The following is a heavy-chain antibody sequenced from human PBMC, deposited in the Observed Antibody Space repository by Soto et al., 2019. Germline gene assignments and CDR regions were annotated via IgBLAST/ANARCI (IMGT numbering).Heavy chain of an antibody. D-gene: IGHD3-3*01. V-gene: IGHV3-66*01. J-gene: IGHJ4*02. CDR3: ARDTFGGAYDFLH. CDR2: ISSGGST. Sequence: EVQLVESGGGLVQPGGSLRLSCAASGFTVSSFYMTWVRQAPGKGLQWVAVISSGGSTYYADSVKGRFTISRDNSKNTLYLEMNSLRAEDTAVYYGARDTFGGAYDFLHGGQGTLVTVSS. CDR1: GFTVSSFY.